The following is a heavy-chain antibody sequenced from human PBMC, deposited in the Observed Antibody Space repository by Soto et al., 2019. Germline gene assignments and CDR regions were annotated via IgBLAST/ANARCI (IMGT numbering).Heavy chain of an antibody. D-gene: IGHD6-13*01. Sequence: GGSLRLSCAASGFTFSNYVMHWVRQAPGKGLEWVALIWYDGSNKYYADSVKGRFTISRDNSKNTLYLQMDSLRAEDTAVYYCVRESSGGYGSSGTDYWGQGT. V-gene: IGHV3-33*01. CDR1: GFTFSNYV. J-gene: IGHJ4*02. CDR3: VRESSGGYGSSGTDY. CDR2: IWYDGSNK.